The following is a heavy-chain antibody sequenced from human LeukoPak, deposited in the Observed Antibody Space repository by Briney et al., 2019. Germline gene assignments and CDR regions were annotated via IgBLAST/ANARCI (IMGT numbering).Heavy chain of an antibody. CDR3: ARAVSLGNYYYDSVEYFDY. CDR2: IYHSGST. V-gene: IGHV4-30-2*01. J-gene: IGHJ4*02. CDR1: GGSISSGGYY. Sequence: PSETLSLTCTVSGGSISSGGYYWSWIRQPPGKGLEWIGYIYHSGSTYYNPSLKSRVTISVDRSKNQFSLKLSSVTAADTAVYYCARAVSLGNYYYDSVEYFDYWGQGTLVTVSS. D-gene: IGHD3-22*01.